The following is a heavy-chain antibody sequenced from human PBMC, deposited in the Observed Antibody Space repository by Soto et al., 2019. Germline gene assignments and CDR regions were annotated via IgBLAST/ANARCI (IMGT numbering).Heavy chain of an antibody. V-gene: IGHV1-8*01. CDR2: MNPNSGNT. J-gene: IGHJ3*02. CDR3: ARERVSGFDI. D-gene: IGHD1-26*01. CDR1: GYTFTSYD. Sequence: VASVKVSCKASGYTFTSYDINWVRQATGQGLEWMGWMNPNSGNTAYAQKFQGRVTMTRNTSISTAYMELSSLRSEDTAVYYCARERVSGFDIWGQGTMVTVSS.